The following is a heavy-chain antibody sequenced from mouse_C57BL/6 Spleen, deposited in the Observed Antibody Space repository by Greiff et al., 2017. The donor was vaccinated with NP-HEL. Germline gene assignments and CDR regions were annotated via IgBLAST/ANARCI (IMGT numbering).Heavy chain of an antibody. CDR3: ASRGGTTVPEDYYAMDY. CDR2: IYPGDGDT. D-gene: IGHD1-1*01. V-gene: IGHV1-80*01. J-gene: IGHJ4*01. Sequence: QVQLQQSGAELVKPGASVKISCKASGYAFSSYWMNWVKQRPGKGLEWIGQIYPGDGDTNYNGKFKGKATLTADKSSSTAYMQLSSLTSEDSAVYFCASRGGTTVPEDYYAMDYWVKEPQSPSPQ. CDR1: GYAFSSYW.